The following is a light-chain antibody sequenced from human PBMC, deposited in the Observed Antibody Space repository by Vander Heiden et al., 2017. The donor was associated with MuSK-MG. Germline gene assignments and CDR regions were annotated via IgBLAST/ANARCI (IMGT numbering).Light chain of an antibody. J-gene: IGKJ4*01. V-gene: IGKV3-11*01. CDR2: DAS. CDR3: QHRSNWPQLT. Sequence: EIVLTQSPVTLSLSPGERATLSCRASQSVSNYLAWYQQKPGQAPRLLIYDASNRATGIPARFSGSGSGTDFTLTISSLESEDFAVYYCQHRSNWPQLTFGGGTKVEIK. CDR1: QSVSNY.